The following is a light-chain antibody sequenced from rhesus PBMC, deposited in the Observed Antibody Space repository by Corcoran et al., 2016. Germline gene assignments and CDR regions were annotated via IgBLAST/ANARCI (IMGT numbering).Light chain of an antibody. J-gene: IGKJ2*01. CDR2: YAS. CDR1: QGISSY. CDR3: LQDYTAPYS. V-gene: IGKV1-37*01. Sequence: DIQMTQSPSSLSASAGDRVTITCRASQGISSYLAWYQQKPGKAPKPLIYYASNLESGVPSRVSGSGSVTEFTLTISSLQPEDFATYYCLQDYTAPYSFGQGTKVEIK.